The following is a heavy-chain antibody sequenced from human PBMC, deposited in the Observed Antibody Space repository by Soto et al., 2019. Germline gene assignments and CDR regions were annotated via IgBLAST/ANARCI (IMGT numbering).Heavy chain of an antibody. J-gene: IGHJ5*02. CDR1: GDSMTSPPYY. CDR2: VYYSGAT. Sequence: PSETLSLTCNVSGDSMTSPPYYWGWIRQPPGKGLEWIGTVYYSGATYYNPSLRGRLTVSADTSKNYFSLRLTSVTAADTAVYYCARHDDWFDHWGQGILATVSS. V-gene: IGHV4-39*01. CDR3: ARHDDWFDH.